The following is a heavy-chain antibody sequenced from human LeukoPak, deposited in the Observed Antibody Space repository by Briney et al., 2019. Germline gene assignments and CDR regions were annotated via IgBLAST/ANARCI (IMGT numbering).Heavy chain of an antibody. J-gene: IGHJ5*02. CDR2: IRFTGSYI. V-gene: IGHV3-21*04. CDR3: AKDYSIIKPEVGDPLDH. Sequence: GGSLRLSCAASGFTFSSYSMNWVRQAPGRGLEWVSSIRFTGSYIYYADSVKGRFTISSDNSKNTLFLQMDNLRAEDTAIYYCAKDYSIIKPEVGDPLDHWGQGTLVTVSS. CDR1: GFTFSSYS. D-gene: IGHD2-21*01.